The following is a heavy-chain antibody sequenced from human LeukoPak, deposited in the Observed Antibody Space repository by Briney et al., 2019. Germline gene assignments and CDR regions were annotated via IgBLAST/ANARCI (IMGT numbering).Heavy chain of an antibody. Sequence: GGSLRLSRAASGFTFSSYAMSWVRRTPGKGLEWVSGISGSGDNTLYADSVKGRFTISRDNSKNTLYLEMNSLRAEDTAIYYCAKMKGHPLPKYYMDVWGQGTTVTVSS. CDR3: AKMKGHPLPKYYMDV. J-gene: IGHJ6*01. V-gene: IGHV3-23*01. CDR1: GFTFSSYA. D-gene: IGHD1-26*01. CDR2: ISGSGDNT.